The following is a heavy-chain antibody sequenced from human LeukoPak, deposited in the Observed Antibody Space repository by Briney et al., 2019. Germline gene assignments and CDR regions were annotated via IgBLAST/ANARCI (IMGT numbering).Heavy chain of an antibody. V-gene: IGHV3-23*01. CDR1: GFTFGDYA. D-gene: IGHD2-15*01. CDR2: ISGSGGST. CDR3: AKDWVQLLPLYYFDY. J-gene: IGHJ4*02. Sequence: GGSLRLSCTASGFTFGDYAMSWVRQAPGKGLEWVSAISGSGGSTYYADSVEGRFTISRDNSKNTLYLQMNSLRAEDTAVYYCAKDWVQLLPLYYFDYWGQGTLVTVSS.